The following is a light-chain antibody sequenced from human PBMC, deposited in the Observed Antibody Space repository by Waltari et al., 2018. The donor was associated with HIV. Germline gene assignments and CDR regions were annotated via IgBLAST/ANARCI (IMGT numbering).Light chain of an antibody. Sequence: DIQMTQSPSSLSASLGDRVIITCRASQNISIYLNWYQQKPGKGPNLLIYTASTLHTGVPSRFSGSGSETDFTLTISNLQPEDFATYYCQQSYSMSLTFGEGSKVEI. J-gene: IGKJ4*01. CDR1: QNISIY. CDR2: TAS. CDR3: QQSYSMSLT. V-gene: IGKV1-39*01.